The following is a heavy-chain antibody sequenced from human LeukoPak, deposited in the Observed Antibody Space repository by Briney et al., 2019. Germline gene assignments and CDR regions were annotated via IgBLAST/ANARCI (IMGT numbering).Heavy chain of an antibody. D-gene: IGHD5-24*01. Sequence: SETLSLTCAVYGGSFSGYYWSWIRQPPGKGLEWIGEINHSGSTNYNPSLKSRVTISVDTSKNQFSLKLSSVTVADTAVYYCASLRRDGYNYYTYYYYYMDVWGKGTTVTVSS. V-gene: IGHV4-34*01. CDR1: GGSFSGYY. CDR2: INHSGST. CDR3: ASLRRDGYNYYTYYYYYMDV. J-gene: IGHJ6*03.